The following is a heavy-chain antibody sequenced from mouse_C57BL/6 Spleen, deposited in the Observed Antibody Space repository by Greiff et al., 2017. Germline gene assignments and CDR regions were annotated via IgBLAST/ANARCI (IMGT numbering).Heavy chain of an antibody. CDR3: ARYGTTVGLGY. D-gene: IGHD1-1*01. CDR2: IDPSDSYT. Sequence: QVQLQQSGAELVMPGASVKLSCKASGYTFTSYWMHWVKQRPGQGLEWIGEIDPSDSYTNYNQKFKGKSTLTVDKSSSTAYMQLSSLTSEDSAVYYCARYGTTVGLGYWGQGTTLTVSS. J-gene: IGHJ2*01. V-gene: IGHV1-69*01. CDR1: GYTFTSYW.